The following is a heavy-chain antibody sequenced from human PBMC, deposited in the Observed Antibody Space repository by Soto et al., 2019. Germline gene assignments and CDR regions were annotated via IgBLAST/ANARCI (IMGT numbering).Heavy chain of an antibody. Sequence: QVQLVQSGAEVKKPGASVKVSCKASGYTFTSYGIIWVRQAPGQGLELMGWISAYNGNTNYAQKLQGRVTMTTDTSTRTAYLELRSLRSEDTAVYYCARVLQLWLGFAFDIWGQGTMVTVSS. D-gene: IGHD6-19*01. CDR1: GYTFTSYG. J-gene: IGHJ3*02. CDR2: ISAYNGNT. V-gene: IGHV1-18*01. CDR3: ARVLQLWLGFAFDI.